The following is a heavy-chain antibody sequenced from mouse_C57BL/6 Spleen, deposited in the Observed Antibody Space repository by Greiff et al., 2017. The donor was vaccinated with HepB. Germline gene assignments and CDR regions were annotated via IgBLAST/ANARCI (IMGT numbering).Heavy chain of an antibody. V-gene: IGHV1-15*01. J-gene: IGHJ2*01. CDR2: IDPETGGT. CDR1: GYTFTDYE. Sequence: VQLQQSGAELVRPGASVTLSCKASGYTFTDYEMHWVKQTPVHGLEWIGAIDPETGGTAYNQKFKGKAILTADKSSSTAYMELRSLTSEDSAVYYCTRWYYGSSYWGQGTTLTVSS. D-gene: IGHD1-1*01. CDR3: TRWYYGSSY.